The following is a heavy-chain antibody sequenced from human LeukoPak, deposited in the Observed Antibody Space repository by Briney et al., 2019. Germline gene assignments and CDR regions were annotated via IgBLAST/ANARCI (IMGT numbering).Heavy chain of an antibody. CDR2: ISSSSSYI. V-gene: IGHV3-21*01. J-gene: IGHJ4*02. Sequence: GGSLRLSCAASGFTFSSYEMNWVRQAPGKGLEWVSSISSSSSYIYYADSVKGRFTISRDNAKNSLYLQMNSLRAEDTAVYYCARGSSSSLPAGGQGTLVTVSS. CDR1: GFTFSSYE. D-gene: IGHD6-13*01. CDR3: ARGSSSSLPA.